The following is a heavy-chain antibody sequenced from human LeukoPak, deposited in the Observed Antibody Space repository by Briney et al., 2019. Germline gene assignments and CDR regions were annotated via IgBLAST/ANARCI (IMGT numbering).Heavy chain of an antibody. Sequence: GGSLRLSCAASGFTFSSYWMCWVRQAPGKGLEWVANIKQDGSEKYYVDSVKGRFTISRDNAKNSLYLQMNSLRAEDTAVYYCAREGKSWAARPYYYYYYMDVWGKGTTVTVSS. V-gene: IGHV3-7*01. CDR3: AREGKSWAARPYYYYYYMDV. CDR1: GFTFSSYW. D-gene: IGHD6-6*01. CDR2: IKQDGSEK. J-gene: IGHJ6*03.